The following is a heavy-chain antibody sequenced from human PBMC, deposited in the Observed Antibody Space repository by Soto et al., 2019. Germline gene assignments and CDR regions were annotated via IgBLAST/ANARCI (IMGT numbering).Heavy chain of an antibody. D-gene: IGHD3-22*01. CDR1: GFTFSNAW. V-gene: IGHV3-15*07. CDR3: TTSYYYDSSGYLGRDI. CDR2: IKSKTDGGTT. J-gene: IGHJ3*02. Sequence: GGSLRLSCAASGFTFSNAWMNWVRQAPGKGLEWVGRIKSKTDGGTTDYAAPVKGRFTISRDDSKNTLYLQMNSLKTEDTAVYYCTTSYYYDSSGYLGRDIWGQGTMVTVSS.